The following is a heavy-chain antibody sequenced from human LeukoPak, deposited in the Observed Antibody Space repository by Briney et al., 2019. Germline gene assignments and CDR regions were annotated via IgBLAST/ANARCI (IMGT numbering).Heavy chain of an antibody. J-gene: IGHJ4*02. V-gene: IGHV5-51*01. CDR1: GYSFTSYG. CDR2: IYPGDSDT. D-gene: IGHD2-21*02. CDR3: ARLAYCGGDCYSASPDY. Sequence: GESLKISCKGSGYSFTSYGIGWVRQMPGKGLEWMGIIYPGDSDTRYSPSFQGQVTISADKSISTAYLQWSSLKASDPAMYYCARLAYCGGDCYSASPDYWGQGTLVTVSS.